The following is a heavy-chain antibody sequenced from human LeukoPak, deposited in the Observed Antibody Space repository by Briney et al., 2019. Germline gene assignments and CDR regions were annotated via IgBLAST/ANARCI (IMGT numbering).Heavy chain of an antibody. Sequence: ASVKVSCKASGHTFTNYGITWVRQAPGQGLEWMGWINPKSGGTNYAQKFQGRVTMTRDTSISTAHMELSRLRSDDTAVYYCARDGGIAVAGRFDYWGQGTLVTVSS. CDR3: ARDGGIAVAGRFDY. D-gene: IGHD6-13*01. CDR2: INPKSGGT. J-gene: IGHJ4*02. CDR1: GHTFTNYG. V-gene: IGHV1-2*02.